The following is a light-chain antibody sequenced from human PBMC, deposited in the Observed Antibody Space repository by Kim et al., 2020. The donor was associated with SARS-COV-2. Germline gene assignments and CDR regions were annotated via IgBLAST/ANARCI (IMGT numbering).Light chain of an antibody. CDR1: HDIRDY. J-gene: IGKJ2*01. Sequence: DIQMTQSPSSLSASIGDRVTISCQASHDIRDYLNWYQQRPGKAPKLLISDASSLESGVPLRFSGSGSGTDFTLTISRLQPEDIATYFCQQYDDLPYTFGQGTKLEI. CDR2: DAS. V-gene: IGKV1-33*01. CDR3: QQYDDLPYT.